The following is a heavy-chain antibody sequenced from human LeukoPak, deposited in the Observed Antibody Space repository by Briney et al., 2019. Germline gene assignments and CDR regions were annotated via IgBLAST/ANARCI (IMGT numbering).Heavy chain of an antibody. J-gene: IGHJ3*01. V-gene: IGHV4-34*01. D-gene: IGHD1-1*01. CDR1: GGSFSDYY. CDR2: MNHIGSA. CDR3: ASIHQLRGTDVFDL. Sequence: KPSETLSCTCSVYGGSFSDYYWNWNRQPPGKGLEWIGEMNHIGSAKYNPSLKSAVTISVDTSKIQFSLKLTSVTAADTAVYYCASIHQLRGTDVFDLWG.